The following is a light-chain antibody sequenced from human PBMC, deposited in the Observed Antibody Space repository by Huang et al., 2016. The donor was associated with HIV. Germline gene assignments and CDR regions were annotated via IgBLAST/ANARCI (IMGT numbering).Light chain of an antibody. CDR1: QSIGRT. V-gene: IGKV6D-21*02. CDR3: HQSSSFPLT. J-gene: IGKJ4*01. Sequence: EIVLTQSPDFQSVTPGEKVTITCRASQSIGRTLHWYQQKAYQSPKVLIKYGSQSISGVPSRFSGSGSGTDFTLTINGLEAEDAAVYYCHQSSSFPLTFGGGTKVEIK. CDR2: YGS.